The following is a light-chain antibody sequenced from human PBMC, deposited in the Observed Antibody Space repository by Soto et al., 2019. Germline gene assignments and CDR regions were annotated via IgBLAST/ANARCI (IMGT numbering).Light chain of an antibody. Sequence: QSALTQPASVSGSPGQSITISCTGTSSDIGANDYVSWYQHQSGKAPKLMIFEVLSRPSGVSNRFSGSKSGNTASLTISGLQADDEADYYCQSSDSRLSGSDVFGTGTKLTVL. CDR3: QSSDSRLSGSDV. CDR1: SSDIGANDY. J-gene: IGLJ1*01. CDR2: EVL. V-gene: IGLV2-14*01.